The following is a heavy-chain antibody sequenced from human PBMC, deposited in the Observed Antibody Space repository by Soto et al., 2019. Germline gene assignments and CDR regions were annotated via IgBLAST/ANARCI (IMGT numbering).Heavy chain of an antibody. D-gene: IGHD3-3*01. CDR3: ARLREAKYYYYYGMDV. J-gene: IGHJ6*02. V-gene: IGHV3-53*01. Sequence: GGSLRLSCAASGFTVSSSYMSWVRQAPGKGLEWVSVIYSGGSTYYADSVKGRFTISRDNSKNTLYLQMNSLRAEDTAVYYCARLREAKYYYYYGMDVWGQGTTVTVSS. CDR2: IYSGGST. CDR1: GFTVSSSY.